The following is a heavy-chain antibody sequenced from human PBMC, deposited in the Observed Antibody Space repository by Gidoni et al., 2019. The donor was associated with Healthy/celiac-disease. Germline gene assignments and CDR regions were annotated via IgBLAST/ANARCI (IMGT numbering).Heavy chain of an antibody. CDR2: NYYSGST. D-gene: IGHD6-19*01. V-gene: IGHV4-59*01. CDR1: GGSISSYY. Sequence: QVQLQESGPGLVKPSETLSLTCTVSGGSISSYYWSWIRQPPGKGLEWIGYNYYSGSTNYNPSLKSRVTISVDTSKNQFSLKLSSVTAADTAVYYCAREWRQWGTSPRNDAFDIWGQGTMVTVSS. CDR3: AREWRQWGTSPRNDAFDI. J-gene: IGHJ3*02.